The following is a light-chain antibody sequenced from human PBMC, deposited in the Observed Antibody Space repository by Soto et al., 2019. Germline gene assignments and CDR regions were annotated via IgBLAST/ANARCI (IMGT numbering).Light chain of an antibody. V-gene: IGLV2-8*01. CDR3: SSHAGSKRV. Sequence: QAVVTQPPSASGSPGQSVTISCTGTSSDVGGYNYVSWYQQHPGKAPKLMIYEVNKRPSGVPDRFSGSKSGNTASLTVSGLQAEDEGDYYCSSHAGSKRVFGTGTKVTVL. CDR2: EVN. J-gene: IGLJ1*01. CDR1: SSDVGGYNY.